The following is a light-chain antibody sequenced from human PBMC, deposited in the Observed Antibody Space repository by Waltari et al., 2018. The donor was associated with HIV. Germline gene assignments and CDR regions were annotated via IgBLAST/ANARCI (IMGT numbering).Light chain of an antibody. CDR2: NDS. J-gene: IGLJ2*01. V-gene: IGLV3-27*01. Sequence: SYELTQPSSVSVSTGQTARITCSGEVLANKYARWFQQKPGQAPVRVIYNDSERPSGIPERVCGSRSGTTVTVTISGALVEDEADYYCYSAADSNLGVFGGGTKLTVL. CDR3: YSAADSNLGV. CDR1: VLANKY.